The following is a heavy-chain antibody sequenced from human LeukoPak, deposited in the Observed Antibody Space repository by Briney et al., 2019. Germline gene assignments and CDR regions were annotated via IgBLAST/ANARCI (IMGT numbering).Heavy chain of an antibody. CDR2: IYSGGST. J-gene: IGHJ4*02. CDR1: GFTFSSNY. CDR3: ARVRGVVTAMEPLFDY. Sequence: GGSLRLSCAASGFTFSSNYMSWVRQAPGKGLEWVSVIYSGGSTYYADSVKGRFTISRDNSKNTLYLQMNSLRAEDTAVYYCARVRGVVTAMEPLFDYWGQGTLVTVSS. D-gene: IGHD2-21*02. V-gene: IGHV3-53*01.